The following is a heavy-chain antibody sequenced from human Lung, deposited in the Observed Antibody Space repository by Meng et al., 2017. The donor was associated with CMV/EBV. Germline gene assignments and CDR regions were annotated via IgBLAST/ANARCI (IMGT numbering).Heavy chain of an antibody. J-gene: IGHJ6*02. V-gene: IGHV1-69*10. CDR1: GGTFSKYA. D-gene: IGHD3-10*01. Sequence: SVXVSCKASGGTFSKYAFSWVRQAPGQGLEWMGGIIPMIDKAHYAQKFQGVVTITADKSTSTAYMELSSLKSDDTAVYYCASALVRTVTTYYYYPYGLDVWXQGTTVTVSS. CDR2: IIPMIDKA. CDR3: ASALVRTVTTYYYYPYGLDV.